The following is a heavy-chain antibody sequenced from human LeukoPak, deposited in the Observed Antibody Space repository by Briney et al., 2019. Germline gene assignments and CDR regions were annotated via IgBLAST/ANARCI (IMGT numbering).Heavy chain of an antibody. D-gene: IGHD2-2*02. CDR1: GGSISSGDYY. CDR2: IYYSGST. J-gene: IGHJ5*02. CDR3: ARVVVPAAIGGWFDP. Sequence: PSETLSLTCTVSGGSISSGDYYWSWIRQPPGKGLEWIGYIYYSGSTYYNPSLKSRVTISVDTSKNQFSLKLSSVTAADTAVYYCARVVVPAAIGGWFDPWGQGTLVTVSS. V-gene: IGHV4-30-4*01.